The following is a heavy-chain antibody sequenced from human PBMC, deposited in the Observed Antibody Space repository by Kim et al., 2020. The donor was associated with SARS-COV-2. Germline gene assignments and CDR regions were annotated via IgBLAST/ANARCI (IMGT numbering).Heavy chain of an antibody. Sequence: SVKVSCKASGGTFSSYAISWVRQAPGQGLEWMGRIIPILGIANYAQKFQGRVTITADKSTSTAYMELSSLRSEDTAVYYCARSTGAARPSFDYWGQGTLVTVSS. V-gene: IGHV1-69*04. CDR3: ARSTGAARPSFDY. D-gene: IGHD6-6*01. CDR1: GGTFSSYA. J-gene: IGHJ4*02. CDR2: IIPILGIA.